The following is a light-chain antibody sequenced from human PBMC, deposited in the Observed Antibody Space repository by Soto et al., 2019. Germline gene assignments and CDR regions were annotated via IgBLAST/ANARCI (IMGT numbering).Light chain of an antibody. V-gene: IGKV1-39*01. CDR1: QSISSS. CDR2: ATS. CDR3: QQSYSDLVA. J-gene: IGKJ1*01. Sequence: DIPMTQSPSSLSASVGDRVTITCRASQSISSSLNWYQQKTGKAPELLIYATSNLQSGVPSRFSGSGSGTDFTLTISSLQPEDFETYYCQQSYSDLVAFGQGTKVDIK.